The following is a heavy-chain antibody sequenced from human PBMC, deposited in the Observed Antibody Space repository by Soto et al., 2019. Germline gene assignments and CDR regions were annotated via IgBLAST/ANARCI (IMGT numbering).Heavy chain of an antibody. J-gene: IGHJ4*02. CDR1: GYTFTSYC. V-gene: IGHV1-18*04. D-gene: IGHD3-9*01. Sequence: ASVKVSCKASGYTFTSYCISWVRQAPGQGLEWMGWISAYNGNTNYAQKLQGRVTMTTDTSTSTAYMELRSLRSDDTAVYYCARSAPQILRYFDWLHPLDYWGQGTLVTVSS. CDR3: ARSAPQILRYFDWLHPLDY. CDR2: ISAYNGNT.